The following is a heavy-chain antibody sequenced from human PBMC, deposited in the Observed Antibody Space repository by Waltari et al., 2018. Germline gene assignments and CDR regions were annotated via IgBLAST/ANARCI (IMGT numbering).Heavy chain of an antibody. D-gene: IGHD3-3*01. Sequence: QVQLVQSGAEVKKPGSSVKVSCKASGGTFSSYAISWVRQAPGQGLEWMGGIIPIFGTANYAQKFQGRVTITADESTSTAYMELSSLRSEDTAVYYCAREDVTYYDFWSGYYSSWGQGTLVTVSS. V-gene: IGHV1-69*13. CDR3: AREDVTYYDFWSGYYSS. J-gene: IGHJ4*02. CDR1: GGTFSSYA. CDR2: IIPIFGTA.